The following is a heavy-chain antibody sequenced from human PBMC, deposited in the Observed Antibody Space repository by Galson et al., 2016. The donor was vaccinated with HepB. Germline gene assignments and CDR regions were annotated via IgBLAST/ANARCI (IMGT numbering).Heavy chain of an antibody. J-gene: IGHJ4*02. V-gene: IGHV2-5*02. D-gene: IGHD1-20*01. CDR2: IYWDDDK. Sequence: PALVKPTQTLTLTCTFSGFSLRTREVSVGWIRQPPGKALEWLALIYWDDDKRYSPSLKSRLTITKDTSKNQVLLTMTNMDPVDTATYYCARKAFITGALDYWGQGTLVTVSS. CDR1: GFSLRTREVS. CDR3: ARKAFITGALDY.